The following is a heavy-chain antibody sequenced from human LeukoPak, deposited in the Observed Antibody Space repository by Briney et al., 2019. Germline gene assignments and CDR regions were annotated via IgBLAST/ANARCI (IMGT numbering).Heavy chain of an antibody. J-gene: IGHJ4*02. V-gene: IGHV4-34*01. CDR3: ARVVEDGYSDY. CDR1: GDSISRYY. Sequence: SETLSLTCSVSGDSISRYYWSWIRQPPGKGLEWIGEINHSGSTNYNPSLKSRVTISVDTSKDQYSLKLNSVTAADTAVYYCARVVEDGYSDYWGQGTLVTVSS. CDR2: INHSGST. D-gene: IGHD5-24*01.